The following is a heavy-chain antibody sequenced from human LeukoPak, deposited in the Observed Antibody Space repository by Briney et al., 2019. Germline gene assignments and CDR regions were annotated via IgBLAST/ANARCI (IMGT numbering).Heavy chain of an antibody. Sequence: SETLSLTCTVSGGSFSSGSYYWSWLRQPPGKGPEWIGYIYDSGSTNYDPSLQSRVTISVDTPKNQFSLKLNSVTAAGTAVYYCARGSSSWYPKFDPWGQGTLVTVSS. V-gene: IGHV4-61*01. CDR3: ARGSSSWYPKFDP. J-gene: IGHJ5*02. D-gene: IGHD6-13*01. CDR2: IYDSGST. CDR1: GGSFSSGSYY.